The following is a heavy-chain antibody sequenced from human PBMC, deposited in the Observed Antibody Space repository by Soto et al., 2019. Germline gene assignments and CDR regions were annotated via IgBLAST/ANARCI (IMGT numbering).Heavy chain of an antibody. CDR1: GFTFDDYA. V-gene: IGHV3-9*01. Sequence: EVQLVESGGGLVQPGRSLRLSCAASGFTFDDYAMHWVRQAPGKGLEWVSGISWNSGTIGYADSVKGRFTISRDNAKNSLHLQMNSLRPEDTAFYFCAKMHNVVSTAPETLGYFDCWGQGTLVTVSS. CDR2: ISWNSGTI. CDR3: AKMHNVVSTAPETLGYFDC. D-gene: IGHD2-21*01. J-gene: IGHJ4*02.